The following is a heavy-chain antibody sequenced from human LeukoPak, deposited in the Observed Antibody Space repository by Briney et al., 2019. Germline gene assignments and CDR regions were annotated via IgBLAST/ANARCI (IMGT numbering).Heavy chain of an antibody. J-gene: IGHJ4*02. Sequence: GGSLRLSCAASGFTVSSNYISWVRQAPGKGLEWVSVIYSGGSTYYADSVKGQFTISRDNSKNTLYLQMNSLRAEDTAVYYCARKRGYSYGNFDYWGQGTLVSVSS. V-gene: IGHV3-66*02. CDR3: ARKRGYSYGNFDY. D-gene: IGHD5-18*01. CDR1: GFTVSSNY. CDR2: IYSGGST.